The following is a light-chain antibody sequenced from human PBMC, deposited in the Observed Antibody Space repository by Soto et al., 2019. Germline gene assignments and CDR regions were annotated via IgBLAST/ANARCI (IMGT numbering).Light chain of an antibody. J-gene: IGKJ1*01. CDR1: QSISSW. V-gene: IGKV1-5*03. CDR2: KAS. Sequence: DIPMTQSPSTLSASVGDRVTITCRASQSISSWLAWYQQKPGKAPKLLIYKASSLESGVPSRFSGSGSGTEVTLNISRLQPDYFADYDCQQYHSYWTFGQGTKVEIK. CDR3: QQYHSYWT.